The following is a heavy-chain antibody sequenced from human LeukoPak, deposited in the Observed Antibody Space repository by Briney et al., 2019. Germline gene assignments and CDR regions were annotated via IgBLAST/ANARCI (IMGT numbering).Heavy chain of an antibody. J-gene: IGHJ6*02. CDR2: IRSKANSYAT. CDR3: TSDTSLTYYGMDV. V-gene: IGHV3-73*01. Sequence: GGSLRLSCAASGFTFSGSAMHWVRQASGKGLEWVGRIRSKANSYATAYAASVKGRLTISRDDSKNTAYLQMNSLKTEDTAVYYCTSDTSLTYYGMDVWGQGTTVTVSS. D-gene: IGHD2-2*01. CDR1: GFTFSGSA.